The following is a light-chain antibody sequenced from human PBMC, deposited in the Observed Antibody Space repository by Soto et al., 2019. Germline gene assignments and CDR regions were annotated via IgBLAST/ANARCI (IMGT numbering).Light chain of an antibody. CDR3: QQYNHCTFS. Sequence: DIQMTHSPSSLSASVEDQVTITCRASQDISSYLNWYQQRPGKAPNLLIYGASSLQSGVPSRFSGSGSGTDFTLTISSLQPEDSATYYCQQYNHCTFSFGVGTKVDIK. J-gene: IGKJ4*01. CDR1: QDISSY. V-gene: IGKV1-39*01. CDR2: GAS.